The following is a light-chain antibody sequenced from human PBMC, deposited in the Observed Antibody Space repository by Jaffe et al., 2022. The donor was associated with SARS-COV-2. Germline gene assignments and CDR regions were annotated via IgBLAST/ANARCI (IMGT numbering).Light chain of an antibody. V-gene: IGLV4-69*01. CDR1: SGHNSYA. CDR3: QTWGTGFQV. Sequence: QLVLTQSPSASASLGASVKLTCTLSSGHNSYAIAWHQQRPEKGPRFLMKLSSDGSHTRGDEISARFSGSSSGAERYLTISSLQSEDEADYYCQTWGTGFQVFGGGTKLTVL. J-gene: IGLJ3*02. CDR2: LSSDGSH.